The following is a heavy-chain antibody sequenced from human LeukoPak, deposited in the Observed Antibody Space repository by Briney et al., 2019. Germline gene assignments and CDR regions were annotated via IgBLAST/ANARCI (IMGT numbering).Heavy chain of an antibody. CDR3: ARSGVVRGVISNYYYYYGMDV. J-gene: IGHJ6*04. D-gene: IGHD3-10*01. CDR2: ISYDGSNK. Sequence: PGRSLRLSCAASGFTFSSYAMHWVRQAPGKGLEWVAVISYDGSNKYYADSVKGRFTISRDNSKNTLYLQMNSLRAEDTAVYYCARSGVVRGVISNYYYYYGMDVWGKGTTVTVSS. V-gene: IGHV3-30*04. CDR1: GFTFSSYA.